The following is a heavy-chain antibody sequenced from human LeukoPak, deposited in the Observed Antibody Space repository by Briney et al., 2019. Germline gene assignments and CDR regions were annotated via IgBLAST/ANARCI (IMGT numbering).Heavy chain of an antibody. Sequence: GGSLRLSCAASGFTFSTYPIHWVRQAPGKGLEWVAVTSNDGSNKYNADSVKGRFTISRDNSKNTLYLQMNSLRGEDTAVYYCARGRSVTGSTVIDYWGQGTLVTVSS. V-gene: IGHV3-30-3*01. CDR2: TSNDGSNK. CDR1: GFTFSTYP. D-gene: IGHD6-19*01. J-gene: IGHJ4*02. CDR3: ARGRSVTGSTVIDY.